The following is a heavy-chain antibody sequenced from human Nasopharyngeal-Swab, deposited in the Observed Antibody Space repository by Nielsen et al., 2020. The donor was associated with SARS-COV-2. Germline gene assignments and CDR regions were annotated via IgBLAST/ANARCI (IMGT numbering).Heavy chain of an antibody. CDR2: ITPDGSSP. J-gene: IGHJ4*02. CDR3: AKCSGSGIWDLTPVDY. D-gene: IGHD1-26*01. CDR1: GFTFSSYW. Sequence: GESLKISCAASGFTFSSYWMHWVRQAPGKGLVWVSRITPDGSSPSYADSVQGRFTISRDNAKNTLYLQLNSLRAEDTAVYYCAKCSGSGIWDLTPVDYWGQGTLVTVSS. V-gene: IGHV3-74*01.